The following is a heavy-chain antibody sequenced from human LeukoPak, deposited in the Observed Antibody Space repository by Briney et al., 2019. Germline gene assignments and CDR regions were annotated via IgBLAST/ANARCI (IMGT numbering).Heavy chain of an antibody. V-gene: IGHV4-39*07. D-gene: IGHD2-2*01. CDR2: IYYSGST. CDR3: AIRVPSTSFFLSGGYYFDY. Sequence: SETLSLTCTVSGGSISSSSYYWGWIRQPPGKGLEWIGSIYYSGSTYYNPSLKSRVTISVDTSKNQFSLKLSSVTAADTAVYYCAIRVPSTSFFLSGGYYFDYWGQGTLVTVSS. J-gene: IGHJ4*02. CDR1: GGSISSSSYY.